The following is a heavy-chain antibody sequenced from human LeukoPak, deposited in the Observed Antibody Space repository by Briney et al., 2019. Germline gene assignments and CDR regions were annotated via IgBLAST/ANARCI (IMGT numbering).Heavy chain of an antibody. CDR1: GYTFTTYG. Sequence: ASVKVSCKTSGYTFTTYGISWVRQAPGQGLEWMGWISAYNGDTHYAQKLQGRVTMTTDTSTGTAYMELRSLRSDDTAVYYCARGRDGFNPYYFDYWGRETLVTVSS. D-gene: IGHD5-24*01. CDR3: ARGRDGFNPYYFDY. CDR2: ISAYNGDT. V-gene: IGHV1-18*01. J-gene: IGHJ4*01.